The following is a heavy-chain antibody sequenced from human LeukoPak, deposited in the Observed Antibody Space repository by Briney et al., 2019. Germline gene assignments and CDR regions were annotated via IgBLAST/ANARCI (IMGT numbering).Heavy chain of an antibody. D-gene: IGHD6-19*01. Sequence: SETLSLTCTVSGGSISSGSYYWSWIRQPAGKGLEWIGRIYTSGSTNYNPSLKSRVTISVDTSKNQFSLKLSSVTAADTAVYYCARQRYSSGWLFDYWGQGTLVTVSS. CDR1: GGSISSGSYY. CDR3: ARQRYSSGWLFDY. V-gene: IGHV4-61*02. J-gene: IGHJ4*02. CDR2: IYTSGST.